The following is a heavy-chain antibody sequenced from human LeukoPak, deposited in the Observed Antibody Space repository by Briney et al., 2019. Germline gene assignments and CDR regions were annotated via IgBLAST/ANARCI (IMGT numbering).Heavy chain of an antibody. Sequence: GMSLRLSCEVSGFHFSDYSMNWVRQAPGKGLEWISYFDDRNGAASTSYADPVKGRFIISRDAAKNSLFLQMNSLTAEDTAVYYCARDDKWGFDYWGQGTLVTVSS. J-gene: IGHJ4*02. CDR2: FDDRNGAAST. V-gene: IGHV3-48*04. CDR3: ARDDKWGFDY. CDR1: GFHFSDYS. D-gene: IGHD1-26*01.